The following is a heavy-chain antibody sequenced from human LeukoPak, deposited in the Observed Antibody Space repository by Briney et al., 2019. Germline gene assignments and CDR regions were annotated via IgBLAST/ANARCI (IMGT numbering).Heavy chain of an antibody. Sequence: PGGSLRLSCAASGFTFSSYGMHWVRQAPGKGLEWVAVIWYDRSNKYYADSVKGRFTISRDNSKNTLYLQMNSLRAEDTAVYYCAREGYYWRFGVNGSTRGSLKFDYWGQGTLVTVSS. J-gene: IGHJ4*02. CDR2: IWYDRSNK. V-gene: IGHV3-33*01. CDR1: GFTFSSYG. CDR3: AREGYYWRFGVNGSTRGSLKFDY. D-gene: IGHD1-20*01.